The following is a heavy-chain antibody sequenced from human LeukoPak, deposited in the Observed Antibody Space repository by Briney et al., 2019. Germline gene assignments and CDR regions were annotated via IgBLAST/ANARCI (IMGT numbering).Heavy chain of an antibody. V-gene: IGHV4-30-4*08. J-gene: IGHJ6*02. Sequence: PSETLSLTCTVSGGSISNGDHYWSWIRQHPGKGLEWIGYIYYSGSTYYNPSLKSRVTISVDTSKNQFSLKLSSVTAADTAVYYCARDTGYSYDYYYYGMDVWGQGTTVTVSS. CDR2: IYYSGST. D-gene: IGHD5-18*01. CDR3: ARDTGYSYDYYYYGMDV. CDR1: GGSISNGDHY.